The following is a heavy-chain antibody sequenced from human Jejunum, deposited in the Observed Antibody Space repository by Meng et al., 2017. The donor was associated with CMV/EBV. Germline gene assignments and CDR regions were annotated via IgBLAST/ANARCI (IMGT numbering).Heavy chain of an antibody. V-gene: IGHV4-39*07. CDR2: IYYSGSS. Sequence: IRSSSYYWGGIRQPPGKGLEWIGSIYYSGSSYYNPSLKSRVTISLDTSKNQFSLRLSSVTAADTAVYYCARGDDFWSGYSGHNFDYWGQGTLVTVSS. CDR3: ARGDDFWSGYSGHNFDY. D-gene: IGHD3-3*01. CDR1: IRSSSYY. J-gene: IGHJ4*02.